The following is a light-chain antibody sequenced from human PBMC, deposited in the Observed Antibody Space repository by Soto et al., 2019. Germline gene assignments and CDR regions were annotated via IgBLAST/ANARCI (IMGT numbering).Light chain of an antibody. CDR2: NNH. CDR3: AAWDDSLSAWM. J-gene: IGLJ3*02. Sequence: QSVLTQPPSASGTPGQRVSISCSGSSSNIGRNSVFWYQQLPGTAPKLLIYNNHQRPSGVPDRFSGSKSGTSGSLAISGLRSEDEADYYCAAWDDSLSAWMFGGGTKVTVL. CDR1: SSNIGRNS. V-gene: IGLV1-47*02.